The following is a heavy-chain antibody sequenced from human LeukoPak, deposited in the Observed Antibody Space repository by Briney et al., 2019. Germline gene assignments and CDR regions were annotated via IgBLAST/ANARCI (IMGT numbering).Heavy chain of an antibody. CDR1: GFTVSSNY. Sequence: AGGSLRLSCAASGFTVSSNYMSWVRQAPGKGLEWVSVIYSGGSTYYADSVKGRFTISRDNSKNTLYLQMNSLRAEDTAVYYCATSLWFGELGHWGQGTLVTVSS. CDR3: ATSLWFGELGH. V-gene: IGHV3-66*01. CDR2: IYSGGST. J-gene: IGHJ1*01. D-gene: IGHD3-10*01.